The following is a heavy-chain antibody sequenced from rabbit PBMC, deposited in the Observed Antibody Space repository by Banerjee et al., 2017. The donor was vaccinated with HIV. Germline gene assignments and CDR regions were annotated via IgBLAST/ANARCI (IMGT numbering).Heavy chain of an antibody. CDR2: IATGSGTT. CDR3: ARAGYVGFGYDL. J-gene: IGHJ3*01. CDR1: GIDFSDYYY. V-gene: IGHV1S40*01. Sequence: QSLEESGGGLVQPEGSLTLTCKASGIDFSDYYYMCWVRQAPGKGLELIACIATGSGTTWYASWAKGRFTISKTSSTTVTLQMTSLTVADTATYFCARAGYVGFGYDLWGQGTLVTVS. D-gene: IGHD6-1*01.